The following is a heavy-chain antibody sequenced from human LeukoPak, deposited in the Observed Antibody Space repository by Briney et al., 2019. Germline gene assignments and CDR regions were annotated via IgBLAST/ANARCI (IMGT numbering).Heavy chain of an antibody. D-gene: IGHD5-24*01. Sequence: GGSLRLSCVASGFPFSSYWMTWVRQAPGKGLEWVANIKQDGSKKSYVDSVKGRFTISRDNAKNSLYLQMNSLRAEDTAIYYCTRVGYIDEGIDYWGQGTLVTVPS. V-gene: IGHV3-7*04. CDR1: GFPFSSYW. J-gene: IGHJ4*02. CDR2: IKQDGSKK. CDR3: TRVGYIDEGIDY.